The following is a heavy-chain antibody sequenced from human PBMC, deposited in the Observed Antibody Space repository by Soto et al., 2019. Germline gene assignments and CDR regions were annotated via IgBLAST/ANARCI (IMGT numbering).Heavy chain of an antibody. CDR3: AKDRLPGYTSGWAFDY. Sequence: VQLVESGGGVVQPERSLRLSCAASGFTFSTYGMYWVGQAPGKGLEWVAVISYDGSYKYYADSVKGRFTISRDNSKNTLYVQMNSLRAEDTAVYYCAKDRLPGYTSGWAFDYWGQGTLVTVSS. V-gene: IGHV3-30*18. D-gene: IGHD6-19*01. J-gene: IGHJ4*02. CDR2: ISYDGSYK. CDR1: GFTFSTYG.